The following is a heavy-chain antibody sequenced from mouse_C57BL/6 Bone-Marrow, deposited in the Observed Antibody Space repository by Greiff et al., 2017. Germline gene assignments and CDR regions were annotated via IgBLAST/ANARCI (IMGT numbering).Heavy chain of an antibody. CDR2: IWSGGST. D-gene: IGHD2-3*01. V-gene: IGHV2-2*01. J-gene: IGHJ3*01. CDR1: GFSLTRYG. CDR3: ASIYDGYGFAY. Sequence: VMLVESGPGLVQPSQSLSITCTVSGFSLTRYGVHWVRQSPGKGLEWLGVIWSGGSTDYNAAFISRLSISKDNSKGQVFFKMNSLQADDTAIYYCASIYDGYGFAYWGQGTLVTVSA.